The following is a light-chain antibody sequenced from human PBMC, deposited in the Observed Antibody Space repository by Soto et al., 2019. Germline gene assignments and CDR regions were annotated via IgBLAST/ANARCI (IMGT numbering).Light chain of an antibody. CDR2: GAS. J-gene: IGKJ3*01. CDR3: QQYWSSQFT. V-gene: IGKV3-20*01. Sequence: EIVLTQSPGTLSLSPGERATLSCRASQSVSSSYLAWYQQQPGQAPRLLIYGASSRATGIPDRFSGSGSGTDFTLTISRLEPEDFAGDFCQQYWSSQFTFGPGTKVDIK. CDR1: QSVSSSY.